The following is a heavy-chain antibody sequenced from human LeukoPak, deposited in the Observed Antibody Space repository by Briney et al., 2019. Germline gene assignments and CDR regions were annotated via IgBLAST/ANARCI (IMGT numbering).Heavy chain of an antibody. D-gene: IGHD3-10*01. V-gene: IGHV1-8*01. CDR3: ARVPPYGSGSSKAFDI. CDR1: GYTFTSYD. Sequence: ASVKVSCKASGYTFTSYDINWVRQATGQGLEWMGWMNPNSGNTGYAQKFQGRVTMTRNTSISTAYMELSSLRSEDTAVYYCARVPPYGSGSSKAFDIWGQGTMVTVSS. CDR2: MNPNSGNT. J-gene: IGHJ3*02.